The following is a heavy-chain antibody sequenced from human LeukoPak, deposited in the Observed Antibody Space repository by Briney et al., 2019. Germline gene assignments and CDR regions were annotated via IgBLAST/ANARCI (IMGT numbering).Heavy chain of an antibody. V-gene: IGHV1-8*01. CDR3: ARIYYRRSDYHYYYMDV. Sequence: GASVKVPCKASGCTFTSYDINWVRQAPGQGLEWVGWMNPNSGNTGSAQKVQGRITITMNTSISTAYMELSSLRSEDTAVYYCARIYYRRSDYHYYYMDVWGEGTTVTVSS. CDR1: GCTFTSYD. J-gene: IGHJ6*03. D-gene: IGHD3-10*01. CDR2: MNPNSGNT.